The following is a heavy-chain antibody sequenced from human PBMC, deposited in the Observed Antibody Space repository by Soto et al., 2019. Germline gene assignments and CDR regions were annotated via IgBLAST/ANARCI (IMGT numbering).Heavy chain of an antibody. V-gene: IGHV3-15*07. D-gene: IGHD6-13*01. CDR1: GFTFSTGR. CDR2: IKSKTDGGTT. Sequence: GGSLRLSCAASGFTFSTGRMNWVRQAPGKGLEWVGRIKSKTDGGTTEYAAPVKGRFTISRDDSKNTLYLQMNSLKTEDTAVYYCTTSGGRSWPPHWGQGTLVTVSS. J-gene: IGHJ4*02. CDR3: TTSGGRSWPPH.